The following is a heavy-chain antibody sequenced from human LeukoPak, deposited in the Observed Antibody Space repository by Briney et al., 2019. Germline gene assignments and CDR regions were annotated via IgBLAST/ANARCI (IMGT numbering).Heavy chain of an antibody. CDR3: ARGSCSTTSCSQDF. CDR2: ISGSGGTI. J-gene: IGHJ4*02. D-gene: IGHD2-2*01. V-gene: IGHV3-48*01. Sequence: PGGSLRLSCAGSGFSFSSYSMNWVRQAPGKGLEWLSYISGSGGTIYYADSEKGRFTISRDNTKNSLYLQMTSLRAEDTALYYCARGSCSTTSCSQDFWGQGTLVTVSS. CDR1: GFSFSSYS.